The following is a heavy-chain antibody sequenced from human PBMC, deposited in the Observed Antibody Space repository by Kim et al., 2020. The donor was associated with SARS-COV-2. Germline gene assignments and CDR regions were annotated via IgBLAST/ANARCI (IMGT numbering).Heavy chain of an antibody. CDR3: ARDGLFGYSYGQDAFDI. D-gene: IGHD5-18*01. CDR2: IIPILGIA. V-gene: IGHV1-69*04. J-gene: IGHJ3*02. CDR1: GGTFSSYA. Sequence: SVKVSCKASGGTFSSYAISWVRQAPGQGLEWMGRIIPILGIANYAQKFQGRVTITADKSTSTAYMELSSLRSEDTAVYYCARDGLFGYSYGQDAFDIWGQGTMVNVSS.